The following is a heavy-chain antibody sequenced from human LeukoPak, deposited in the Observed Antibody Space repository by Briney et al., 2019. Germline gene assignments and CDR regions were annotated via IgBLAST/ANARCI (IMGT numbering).Heavy chain of an antibody. V-gene: IGHV1-46*01. CDR3: ARSRRDGYNHFDY. CDR2: INPSGGST. D-gene: IGHD5-24*01. Sequence: PQASVNVSCKASGYTFTSYYMHWVRQAPGQGLEWMGIINPSGGSTSYAQKFQGRVTMTRDTSTSTVYMKLSSLRSEDTAVYYCARSRRDGYNHFDYWGQGTLVTVSP. CDR1: GYTFTSYY. J-gene: IGHJ4*02.